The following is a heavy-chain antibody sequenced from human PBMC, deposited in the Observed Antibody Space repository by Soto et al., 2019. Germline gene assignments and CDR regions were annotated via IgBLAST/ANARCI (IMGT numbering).Heavy chain of an antibody. Sequence: GGSLRLSCAASGFPFSSYAISWVRQAPGRGLEWVAASTGAGGGTYNLEAVKGRFTVSRDNSKKTVYLQLDGLRAEDTAVYYCAKGHSDYQGDYNYYGMDVWSQGTTVTVSS. D-gene: IGHD6-25*01. CDR2: STGAGGGT. CDR3: AKGHSDYQGDYNYYGMDV. V-gene: IGHV3-23*01. J-gene: IGHJ6*02. CDR1: GFPFSSYA.